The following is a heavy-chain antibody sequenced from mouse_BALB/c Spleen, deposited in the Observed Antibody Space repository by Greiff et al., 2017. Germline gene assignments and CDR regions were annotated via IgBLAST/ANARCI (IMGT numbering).Heavy chain of an antibody. CDR2: ISSGGGST. CDR3: ARGNNYFDY. CDR1: GFAFSSYD. V-gene: IGHV5-12-1*01. Sequence: EVMLVESGGGLVKPGGSLKLSCAASGFAFSSYDMSWVRQTPEKRLEWVAYISSGGGSTYYPDTVKGRFTISRDNAKNTLYLQMSSLKSEDTAMYYCARGNNYFDYWGQGTTLTVSS. D-gene: IGHD2-1*01. J-gene: IGHJ2*01.